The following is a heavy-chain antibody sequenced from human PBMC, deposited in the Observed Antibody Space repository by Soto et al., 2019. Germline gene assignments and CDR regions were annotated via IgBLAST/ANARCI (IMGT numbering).Heavy chain of an antibody. CDR3: ARNRNSGYVRKNHLFDY. CDR2: INHSGST. V-gene: IGHV4-34*01. D-gene: IGHD5-12*01. Sequence: SETLSLTCAVYGGSFSGYYWSWIRQPPGKGLEWIGEINHSGSTNYNPSLKSRVTISVDTSKNQFSLKLSSVTAADTAVYYCARNRNSGYVRKNHLFDYWGQGTLVTVSS. CDR1: GGSFSGYY. J-gene: IGHJ4*02.